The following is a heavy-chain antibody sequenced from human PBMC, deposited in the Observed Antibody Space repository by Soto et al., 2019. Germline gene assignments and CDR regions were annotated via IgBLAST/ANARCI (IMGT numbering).Heavy chain of an antibody. CDR1: GFSLSTSGVV. CDR2: IYWNDDK. J-gene: IGHJ4*02. CDR3: AHISDYYDSSGYLDALDY. D-gene: IGHD3-22*01. Sequence: SGPTLGNPTQTLTLTCTFSGFSLSTSGVVVGWIRQPPGNALEWLALIYWNDDKRYSPSLKSRLTITKDTSKNQVVLTMTNMDPVDTATYYCAHISDYYDSSGYLDALDYWGQGTLVTVSS. V-gene: IGHV2-5*01.